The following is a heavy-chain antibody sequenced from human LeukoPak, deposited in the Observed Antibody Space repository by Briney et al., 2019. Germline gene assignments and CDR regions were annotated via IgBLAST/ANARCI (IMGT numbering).Heavy chain of an antibody. CDR2: ISAYNGNT. D-gene: IGHD2-15*01. V-gene: IGHV1-18*01. Sequence: ASVKVSCKASGYTFTSYGISWVRQAPGQGLEWMGWISAYNGNTNYAQKLQGRVTMTTDTSTSTAYMELRSLRTDDTAVYYCARVDLDYAGIVVEVAATPLGYWGQGTLVTVSS. J-gene: IGHJ4*02. CDR1: GYTFTSYG. CDR3: ARVDLDYAGIVVEVAATPLGY.